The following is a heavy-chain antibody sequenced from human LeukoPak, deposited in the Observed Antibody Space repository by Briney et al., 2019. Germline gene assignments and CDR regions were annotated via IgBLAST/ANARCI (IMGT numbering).Heavy chain of an antibody. Sequence: PSETLSLTCTVSNGSVRSYYWSWVRQSPGKGLEWIGYIYYSGSTNYNPSLKSRVTISIHASRNQFSLMLSSVTAADTAMYYCARYYDRTGFDYWGQGTLVTVSS. CDR3: ARYYDRTGFDY. CDR2: IYYSGST. V-gene: IGHV4-59*08. CDR1: NGSVRSYY. D-gene: IGHD3-16*01. J-gene: IGHJ4*02.